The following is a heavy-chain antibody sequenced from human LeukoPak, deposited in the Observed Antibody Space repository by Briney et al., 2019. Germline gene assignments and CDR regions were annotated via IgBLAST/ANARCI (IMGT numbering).Heavy chain of an antibody. J-gene: IGHJ4*02. Sequence: GGSLRLSCTASGFTFGDYAMSWFRQAPEKGLEWVGVIRSKAYGGTTEYAASVKGRFTISRDDSKSIAYLEVNSLKTEDTAMYYCTRSGYSSNWSYYFDYWGQGTQVTVSS. CDR1: GFTFGDYA. CDR2: IRSKAYGGTT. D-gene: IGHD6-13*01. CDR3: TRSGYSSNWSYYFDY. V-gene: IGHV3-49*03.